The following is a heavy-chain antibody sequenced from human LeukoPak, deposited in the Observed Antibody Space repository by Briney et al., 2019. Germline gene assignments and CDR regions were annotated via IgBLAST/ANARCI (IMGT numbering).Heavy chain of an antibody. CDR3: ARDQYYQLLL. CDR1: GFSFRDYW. D-gene: IGHD2-2*01. Sequence: GGSLRLSCAGSGFSFRDYWLHWVRQAPGKGLVWVSRINGDGSSTTYADSVKGRFTISRDDAKNTVYLQMNNLRAEDTAVYYCARDQYYQLLLWGQGSLVTVSP. CDR2: INGDGSST. J-gene: IGHJ4*02. V-gene: IGHV3-74*03.